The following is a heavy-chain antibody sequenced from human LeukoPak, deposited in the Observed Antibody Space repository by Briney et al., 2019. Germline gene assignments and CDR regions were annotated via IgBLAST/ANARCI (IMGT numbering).Heavy chain of an antibody. CDR2: ISAYNGNT. Sequence: ASVKVSCKASGYTFTSYGIGWVRQAPGQGLEWMGWISAYNGNTNYAQKLQGRVTMTTDTSTSTAYMELRSLRSDDTAVYYCARGSTYYDILTGFLPLVPFDYWGQGTLVTVSS. CDR1: GYTFTSYG. J-gene: IGHJ4*02. V-gene: IGHV1-18*01. CDR3: ARGSTYYDILTGFLPLVPFDY. D-gene: IGHD3-9*01.